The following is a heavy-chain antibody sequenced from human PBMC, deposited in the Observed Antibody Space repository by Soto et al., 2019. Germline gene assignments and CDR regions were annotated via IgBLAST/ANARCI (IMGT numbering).Heavy chain of an antibody. CDR2: INSGGNIT. D-gene: IGHD2-21*01. CDR3: ARSLWSPYFYYGLDV. Sequence: GGSLRLSCTASGFALSRYWMYWVRQAPGKGLVWVSHINSGGNITPYPDSVRGRFTISRDNSKNTLYLDMHSLTTDDTAVYFCARSLWSPYFYYGLDVWGQGTTVTVSS. V-gene: IGHV3-74*01. CDR1: GFALSRYW. J-gene: IGHJ6*02.